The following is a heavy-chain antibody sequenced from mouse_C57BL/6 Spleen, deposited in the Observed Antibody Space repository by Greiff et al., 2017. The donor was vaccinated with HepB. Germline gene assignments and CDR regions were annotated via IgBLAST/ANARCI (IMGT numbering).Heavy chain of an antibody. Sequence: EVQLQESGGGLVKPGGSLKLSCAASGFTFSDYGMHWVRQAPEKGLEWVAYISSGSSTIYYADTVKGRFTISRDNAKNTLFLQMTSLRSEDTAMYYCARDGNYVRFAYWGQGTLVTVSA. V-gene: IGHV5-17*01. CDR3: ARDGNYVRFAY. CDR2: ISSGSSTI. CDR1: GFTFSDYG. J-gene: IGHJ3*01. D-gene: IGHD2-1*01.